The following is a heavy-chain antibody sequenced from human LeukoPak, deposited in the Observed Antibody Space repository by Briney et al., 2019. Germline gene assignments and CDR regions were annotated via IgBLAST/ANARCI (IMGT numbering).Heavy chain of an antibody. Sequence: GGSLRLSCAASGFTFSSYWMSWVRQAPGKGLEWVANIKQDGSEKYYVDSVKGRFTISRDNAKNSLYLQMNSLRAEDTAVYYCARETYYDFWSGYYTGILPYYYYYMDVWGKGTTVTVSS. CDR2: IKQDGSEK. J-gene: IGHJ6*03. V-gene: IGHV3-7*01. D-gene: IGHD3-3*01. CDR1: GFTFSSYW. CDR3: ARETYYDFWSGYYTGILPYYYYYMDV.